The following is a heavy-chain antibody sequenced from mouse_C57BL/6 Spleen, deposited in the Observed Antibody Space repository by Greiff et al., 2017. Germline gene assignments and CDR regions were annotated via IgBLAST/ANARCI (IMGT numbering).Heavy chain of an antibody. CDR3: ARQGGVTFDY. V-gene: IGHV5-6*02. J-gene: IGHJ2*01. D-gene: IGHD2-13*01. Sequence: EVKLVESGGDLVKPGGSLKLSCAASGFTFSSYGMSWVRQTPDKRLEWVATISSGGSYTYYPDSVKGRFTISRDNAKNTLYLQMSSLKSEDTARYYCARQGGVTFDYWGQGTTLTVSS. CDR2: ISSGGSYT. CDR1: GFTFSSYG.